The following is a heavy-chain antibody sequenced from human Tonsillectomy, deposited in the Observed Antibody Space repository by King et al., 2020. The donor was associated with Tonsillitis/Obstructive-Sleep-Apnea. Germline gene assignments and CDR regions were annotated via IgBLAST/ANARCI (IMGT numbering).Heavy chain of an antibody. D-gene: IGHD3-3*01. CDR1: GFSLSTGGMS. CDR3: AHSPDYDLWSGFPKDWFDP. Sequence: TLKESGPTLVKPTQTLTLTCTFSGFSLSTGGMSVGWIRQPPGKALEWLALIYWDDGKRYSPSLKSRLTITKDTSKNQVVLTMTNMDPVDTATYYCAHSPDYDLWSGFPKDWFDPWGQGTLVTVSS. J-gene: IGHJ5*02. CDR2: IYWDDGK. V-gene: IGHV2-5*02.